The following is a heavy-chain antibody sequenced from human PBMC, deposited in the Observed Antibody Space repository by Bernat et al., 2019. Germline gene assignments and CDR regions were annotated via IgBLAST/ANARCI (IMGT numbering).Heavy chain of an antibody. Sequence: QVQLVESGGGVVQPGRSLRLSCAASGFTFSSYAMHWVRQAPGKGLEWVAVIWYDGSNKYYADSVKGRFTISRDNSKNTLYLQMNSLRAEDTAVYYCARGTAMVHWYFDLWGRGTLVTVSS. CDR1: GFTFSSYA. J-gene: IGHJ2*01. D-gene: IGHD5-18*01. CDR2: IWYDGSNK. CDR3: ARGTAMVHWYFDL. V-gene: IGHV3-33*08.